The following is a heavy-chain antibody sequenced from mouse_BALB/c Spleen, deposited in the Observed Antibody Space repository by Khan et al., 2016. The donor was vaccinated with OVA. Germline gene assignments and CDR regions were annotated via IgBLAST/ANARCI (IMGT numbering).Heavy chain of an antibody. CDR2: IGSDSSTI. J-gene: IGHJ3*01. CDR3: ASSRYWAWFAS. V-gene: IGHV5-17*02. D-gene: IGHD2-12*01. Sequence: EVELVESGGGLVQPGGSRKLSCTASGFTISSFGMHWVRQAPEKGLEWVAYIGSDSSTIYYADTVKGRFTISRDTPKNTLLLQLTSLRSEDTAMCDCASSRYWAWFASWGQGTLVTVSA. CDR1: GFTISSFG.